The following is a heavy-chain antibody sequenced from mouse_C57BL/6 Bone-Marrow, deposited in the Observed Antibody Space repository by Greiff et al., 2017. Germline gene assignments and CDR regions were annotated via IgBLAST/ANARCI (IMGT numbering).Heavy chain of an antibody. Sequence: EVKLVESGGGLVKPGGSLKLSCAASGFTFSSYAMSWVRQTPEKRLEWVATISDGGSYTYYPDNVKGRFTISRDNAKNNLYLQRSHLKSEDTAMYYCARDTYSYYYGSSYFDYWGQGTTLTVSS. CDR1: GFTFSSYA. D-gene: IGHD1-1*01. CDR2: ISDGGSYT. CDR3: ARDTYSYYYGSSYFDY. V-gene: IGHV5-4*01. J-gene: IGHJ2*01.